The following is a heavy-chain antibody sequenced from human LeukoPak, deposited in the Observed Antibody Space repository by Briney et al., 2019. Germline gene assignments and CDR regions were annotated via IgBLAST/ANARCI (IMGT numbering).Heavy chain of an antibody. D-gene: IGHD3-10*01. V-gene: IGHV4-34*01. CDR3: ARCRPAARLLWFGEMDEP. J-gene: IGHJ5*02. CDR1: GGSFSGYY. CDR2: INHSGST. Sequence: SETLSLTCAVYGGSFSGYYWSWIRQPPGKGLEWIGEINHSGSTNYNPSLKSRVTISVDTSKNQFSLKLSSVTAADTAVYYCARCRPAARLLWFGEMDEPWGQGTLVTVSS.